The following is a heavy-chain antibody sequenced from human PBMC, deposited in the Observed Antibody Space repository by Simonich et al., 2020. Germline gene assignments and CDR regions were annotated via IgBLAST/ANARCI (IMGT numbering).Heavy chain of an antibody. CDR3: ARHDRWLQFYFDY. Sequence: QVQLQESGPGLVKPSETLSLTCTVSGGSISSYYWSWIRQSPGKGLEWIGYIYYSGNTKDNPTLKSRVTISVDTSKNQFSLKLISVTAADTAVYYCARHDRWLQFYFDYWGQGTLVTVSS. D-gene: IGHD5-12*01. V-gene: IGHV4-59*08. CDR2: IYYSGNT. J-gene: IGHJ4*02. CDR1: GGSISSYY.